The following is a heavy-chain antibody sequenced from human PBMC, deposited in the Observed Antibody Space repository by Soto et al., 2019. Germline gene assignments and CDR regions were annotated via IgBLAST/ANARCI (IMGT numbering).Heavy chain of an antibody. CDR3: ARVLPGYSNPIALTWFDP. D-gene: IGHD5-18*01. J-gene: IGHJ5*02. CDR2: IYYSGST. CDR1: GGSISSGGYY. Sequence: SETLSLTCTVSGGSISSGGYYWSWIRQHPGKGLEWIGYIYYSGSTYYNPSLKSRVTISVDTSKNQFSLKLSSVTAADTAVYYCARVLPGYSNPIALTWFDPRGQGTLVTVSS. V-gene: IGHV4-31*03.